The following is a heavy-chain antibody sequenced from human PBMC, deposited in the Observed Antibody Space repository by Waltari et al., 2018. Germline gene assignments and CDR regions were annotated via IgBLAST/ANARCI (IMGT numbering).Heavy chain of an antibody. D-gene: IGHD2-15*01. CDR2: PYYRAKWYN. CDR3: TRELVGYFDY. J-gene: IGHJ4*02. CDR1: GDSVSNENAA. Sequence: QVQLQQSGPGLVKPSQTLSLTCAISGDSVSNENAAWHWIRQSPSRGLEWLGRPYYRAKWYNEYAVSMKSRTTVNPDTSKNQFSLQLNSVTPEDTAVYYCTRELVGYFDYWDQGTLVTVSS. V-gene: IGHV6-1*01.